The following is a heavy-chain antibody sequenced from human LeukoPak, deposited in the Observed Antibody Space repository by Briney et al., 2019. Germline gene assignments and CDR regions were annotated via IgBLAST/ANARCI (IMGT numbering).Heavy chain of an antibody. CDR2: IYYSGST. J-gene: IGHJ4*02. CDR3: ARCRDEFGDYGFDF. CDR1: SGSISSSDFF. V-gene: IGHV4-39*01. Sequence: SETLSLTCTVSSGSISSSDFFWGWIRQPPGKGLEWIGNIYYSGSTNYNPSLKSRVAISVDTSENQFSLKLSSVTAADTAVYYCARCRDEFGDYGFDFWGQGALVTVSS. D-gene: IGHD4-17*01.